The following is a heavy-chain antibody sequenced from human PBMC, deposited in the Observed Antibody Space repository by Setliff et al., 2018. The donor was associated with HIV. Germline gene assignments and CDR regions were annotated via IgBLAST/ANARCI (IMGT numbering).Heavy chain of an antibody. J-gene: IGHJ4*02. V-gene: IGHV4-34*01. CDR3: ARGMDYYDTSGYYQYYFDY. CDR2: INHSGST. D-gene: IGHD3-22*01. Sequence: SETLSLTCAVYGGSFSGYYWSWIRQPPGKGLEWIGEINHSGSTYYNPSLNSRVTISVDASKNQFSLKLSSVTAADTAVYYCARGMDYYDTSGYYQYYFDYWGQGTLVTVSS. CDR1: GGSFSGYY.